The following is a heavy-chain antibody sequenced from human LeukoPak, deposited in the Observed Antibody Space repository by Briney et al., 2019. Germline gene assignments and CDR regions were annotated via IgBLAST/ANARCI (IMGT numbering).Heavy chain of an antibody. V-gene: IGHV4-59*12. CDR1: GGSLSRYY. CDR2: FYYIGTT. Sequence: SETLSLTCKVSGGSLSRYYWSWIRQPPGKGLEWIGYFYYIGTTHYNPSLKSRVTISADTSKNQFSLKLSSVTAADTAVYYCARDRWYYDSSGYYYFDYWGQGTLVIVSS. D-gene: IGHD3-22*01. CDR3: ARDRWYYDSSGYYYFDY. J-gene: IGHJ4*02.